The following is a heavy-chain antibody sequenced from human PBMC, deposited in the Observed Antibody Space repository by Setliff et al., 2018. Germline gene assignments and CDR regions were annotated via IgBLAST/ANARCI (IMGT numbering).Heavy chain of an antibody. Sequence: LRLSCAASGFTVSRNYMSWVRQAPGKGLEWVSIIYSGGTKHYADSVKGRFTISRDNSENTLYLQMSSLRAGDTAVYYCARHDTTWPGVIDSWGQGTLVTVSS. CDR3: ARHDTTWPGVIDS. CDR1: GFTVSRNY. J-gene: IGHJ4*02. V-gene: IGHV3-53*01. D-gene: IGHD2-21*01. CDR2: IYSGGTK.